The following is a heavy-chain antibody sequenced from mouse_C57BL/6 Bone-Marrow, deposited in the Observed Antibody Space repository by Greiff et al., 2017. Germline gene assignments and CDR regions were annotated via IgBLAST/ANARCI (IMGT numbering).Heavy chain of an antibody. CDR1: GYTFTSYW. CDR3: ARPMDDGWGYFDY. Sequence: VKLQQPGTELVKPGASVKLSCKASGYTFTSYWMHWVKQRPGQGLEWIGNINPSNGGTNYNEKFKSKATLTVDKSSSTAYMQLSSLTSEDSAVYYCARPMDDGWGYFDYWGQGTTLTVSS. V-gene: IGHV1-53*01. J-gene: IGHJ2*01. D-gene: IGHD2-3*01. CDR2: INPSNGGT.